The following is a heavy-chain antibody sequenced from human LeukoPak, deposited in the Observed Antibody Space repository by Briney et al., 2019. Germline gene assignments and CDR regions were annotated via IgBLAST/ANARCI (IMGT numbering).Heavy chain of an antibody. CDR3: ARAAHYYDSPDAFDI. CDR2: ISSSGSTI. Sequence: GGSLRLSCAASGFTFSDYYMSWLRQAPGKGLEWGSYISSSGSTIYYADSVKGRFTISRDNAKNSLYLQMNSLRAEDTAVYYCARAAHYYDSPDAFDIWGQGTMVTVSS. V-gene: IGHV3-11*01. D-gene: IGHD3-22*01. CDR1: GFTFSDYY. J-gene: IGHJ3*02.